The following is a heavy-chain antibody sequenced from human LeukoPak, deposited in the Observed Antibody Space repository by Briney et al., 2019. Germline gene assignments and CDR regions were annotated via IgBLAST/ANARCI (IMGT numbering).Heavy chain of an antibody. D-gene: IGHD2/OR15-2a*01. CDR3: ARGNTVASFDY. CDR1: GYSFNSYW. J-gene: IGHJ4*02. V-gene: IGHV5-51*01. CDR2: IYPGDSDT. Sequence: GESLKISCKCSGYSFNSYWIGWVRQMPGKGLEWMGIIYPGDSDTRYSPSFQGQVIISVDKSIGTAYLQWSSLKASDTAMYYCARGNTVASFDYWGQGTLVTVPS.